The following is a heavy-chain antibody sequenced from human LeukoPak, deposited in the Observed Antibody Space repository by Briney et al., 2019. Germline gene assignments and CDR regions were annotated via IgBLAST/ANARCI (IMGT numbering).Heavy chain of an antibody. V-gene: IGHV5-51*01. CDR3: ARGNYDILTGYYYYFDY. CDR1: GYSFTSYW. CDR2: IYPGDSDT. J-gene: IGHJ4*02. D-gene: IGHD3-9*01. Sequence: GESLKISCKGSGYSFTSYWVGWVRQMPGKGLEWMGIIYPGDSDTRYSPSFQGQVTISADKSISTAYLQWSSLKASDTAMYYCARGNYDILTGYYYYFDYWGQGTLVTVSS.